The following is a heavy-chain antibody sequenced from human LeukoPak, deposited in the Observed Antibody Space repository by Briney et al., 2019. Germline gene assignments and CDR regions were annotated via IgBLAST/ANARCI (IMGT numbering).Heavy chain of an antibody. D-gene: IGHD3-16*01. CDR2: ISAYNGNT. V-gene: IGHV1-18*01. CDR1: GYTFSRYA. CDR3: ARLGEAVGVLTSDYYYMDV. J-gene: IGHJ6*03. Sequence: ASVKVSCKASGYTFSRYAITWVRQAPGQGLEGMGWISAYNGNTNYVQKLQDRVTVTTDTSTSTAYMEMRSLRSDDTAVYYCARLGEAVGVLTSDYYYMDVWGKGTTVIVS.